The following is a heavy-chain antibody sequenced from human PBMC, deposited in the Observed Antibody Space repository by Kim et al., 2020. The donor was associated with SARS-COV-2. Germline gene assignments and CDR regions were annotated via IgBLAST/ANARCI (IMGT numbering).Heavy chain of an antibody. CDR3: ARSTYGDYEYYYYYGMDV. CDR2: IIPIFGTA. Sequence: SVKVSCKASGGTFSSYAISWVRQAPGQGLEWMGGIIPIFGTANYAQKFQGRVTITADESTSTAYMELSSLRSEDTAVYYCARSTYGDYEYYYYYGMDVWGQGTTVTVSS. D-gene: IGHD4-17*01. V-gene: IGHV1-69*13. J-gene: IGHJ6*02. CDR1: GGTFSSYA.